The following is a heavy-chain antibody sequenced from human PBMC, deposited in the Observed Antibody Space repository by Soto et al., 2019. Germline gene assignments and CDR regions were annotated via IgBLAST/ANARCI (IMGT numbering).Heavy chain of an antibody. V-gene: IGHV1-3*01. D-gene: IGHD6-19*01. J-gene: IGHJ4*02. Sequence: QVKLVQSGAEVKKPGASVKVSCKASGYTFTSYAMHWVRQAPGQRLEWMGWINAGNGNTKYSQKFQVRVTITRDTSARPAYMELSSLRSEDTAVYYGARDLGGWADCWGQGTLVTVSA. CDR2: INAGNGNT. CDR3: ARDLGGWADC. CDR1: GYTFTSYA.